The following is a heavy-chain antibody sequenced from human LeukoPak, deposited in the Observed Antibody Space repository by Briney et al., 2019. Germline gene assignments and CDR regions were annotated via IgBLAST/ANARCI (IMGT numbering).Heavy chain of an antibody. V-gene: IGHV1-2*02. Sequence: ASVKVSCKASGCTFTGYYMHWVRQAPGQGLEWMGWVNPNNGGTNYAQKFQGRVTLTSDTSIGTAYMEMISLTSDDTAIYYCARLGRQDTAMAWGQGTLVTVSS. D-gene: IGHD5-18*01. J-gene: IGHJ5*02. CDR2: VNPNNGGT. CDR1: GCTFTGYY. CDR3: ARLGRQDTAMA.